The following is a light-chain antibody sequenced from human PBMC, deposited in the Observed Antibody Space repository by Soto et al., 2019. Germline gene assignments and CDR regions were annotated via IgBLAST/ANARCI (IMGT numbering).Light chain of an antibody. CDR2: GAS. J-gene: IGKJ1*01. Sequence: IMITLSPATLSVSPGERATLSCRASQSVSSSYLAWYQRKPGQPPRLLIYGASTRATGIPARFSGSGSGTEFSLTISSLQSEDFAVYYCQQYDNWPQTFGQGTKVDIK. CDR3: QQYDNWPQT. CDR1: QSVSSSY. V-gene: IGKV3-15*01.